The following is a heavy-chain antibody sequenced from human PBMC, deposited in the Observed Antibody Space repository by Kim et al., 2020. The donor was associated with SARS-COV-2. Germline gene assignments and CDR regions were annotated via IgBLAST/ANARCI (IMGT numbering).Heavy chain of an antibody. J-gene: IGHJ6*02. CDR1: GGSFSGFH. Sequence: SQTLSLTCAVYGGSFSGFHWTWIRQPPGKGLEWIGEISQSGSTNYNPSLKSRVSISIDTSKIQFSLRLSSVTAADTAAYYCARGRAGVVPSPILGIGPHYDYYALDDWGRGTTVTVSS. V-gene: IGHV4-34*01. CDR3: ARGRAGVVPSPILGIGPHYDYYALDD. D-gene: IGHD3-3*01. CDR2: ISQSGST.